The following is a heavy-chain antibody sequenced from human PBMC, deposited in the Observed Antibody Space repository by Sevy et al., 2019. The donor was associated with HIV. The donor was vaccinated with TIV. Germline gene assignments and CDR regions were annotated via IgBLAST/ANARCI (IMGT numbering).Heavy chain of an antibody. CDR3: ARGGTSLFAP. V-gene: IGHV4-59*01. Sequence: SETLSLTCSVSGGSGGSISDYYWSWIRQHPGKGLEWIGYINYSRSTKFNPSLKSRVTISVDTSKNQFSLKLTSVTAADTAVYYCARGGTSLFAPWGQGTLVTVSS. D-gene: IGHD2-15*01. CDR2: INYSRST. CDR1: GGSGGSISDYY. J-gene: IGHJ5*02.